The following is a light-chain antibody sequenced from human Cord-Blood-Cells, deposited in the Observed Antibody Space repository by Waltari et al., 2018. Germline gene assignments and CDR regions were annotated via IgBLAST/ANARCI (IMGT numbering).Light chain of an antibody. V-gene: IGLV2-11*01. J-gene: IGLJ3*02. Sequence: QSALTQPRSVSGSPGQSVTISCTGTSSAVGGYTYVSWYQHHPGKAPKLMIYDVRKRPSAVPDRFSGSKSGNTASLTISGLQAEDEAEYYCCAYAGSSWVFGGGTKLTVL. CDR2: DVR. CDR1: SSAVGGYTY. CDR3: CAYAGSSWV.